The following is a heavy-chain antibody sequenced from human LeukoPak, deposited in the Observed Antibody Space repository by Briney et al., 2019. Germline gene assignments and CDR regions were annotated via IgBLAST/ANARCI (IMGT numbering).Heavy chain of an antibody. V-gene: IGHV4-39*01. CDR1: GGSISINTYY. CDR2: TFYKWST. J-gene: IGHJ4*02. Sequence: PSETLSLTCTVSGGSISINTYYWGWIRQSPGKGLDWIGSTFYKWSTYYNPSLKSRVTISVDASKYHFSLQISSVTDADTAVYFCARSRYYDGSGYFFDYWGQGILVTVSS. D-gene: IGHD3-22*01. CDR3: ARSRYYDGSGYFFDY.